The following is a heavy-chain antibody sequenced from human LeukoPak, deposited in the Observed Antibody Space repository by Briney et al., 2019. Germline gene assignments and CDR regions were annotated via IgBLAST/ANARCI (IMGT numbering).Heavy chain of an antibody. D-gene: IGHD1-26*01. Sequence: PGGSLRLSCAASGFTFDDYAMHWVRHAPGKGLEWVSGISWNSGSIGYADSVKGRFTISRDNAKNSLYLQMNSLRAEDTALYYCAKDMGREPANAFYILGPRTMVTV. V-gene: IGHV3-9*01. CDR2: ISWNSGSI. CDR3: AKDMGREPANAFYI. J-gene: IGHJ3*02. CDR1: GFTFDDYA.